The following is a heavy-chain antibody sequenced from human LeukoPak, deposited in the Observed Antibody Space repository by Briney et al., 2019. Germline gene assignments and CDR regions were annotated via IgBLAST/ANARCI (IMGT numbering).Heavy chain of an antibody. J-gene: IGHJ4*02. CDR3: AGYYGSGSYTDY. D-gene: IGHD3-10*01. V-gene: IGHV4-30-4*01. CDR1: GGSISSSNW. CDR2: IYYSGST. Sequence: SETLSLTCAVSGGSISSSNWRSWVRQPPGKGLEWIGYIYYSGSTYYNPSLKSRVTISVDTSKNQFSLKLSSVTAADTAVYYCAGYYGSGSYTDYWGQGTLVTVSS.